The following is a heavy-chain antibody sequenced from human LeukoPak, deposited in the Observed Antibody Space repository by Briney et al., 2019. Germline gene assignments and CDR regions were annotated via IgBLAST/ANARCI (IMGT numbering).Heavy chain of an antibody. CDR2: IYYSGST. CDR3: ARLRIVGATIDY. V-gene: IGHV4-39*01. J-gene: IGHJ4*02. D-gene: IGHD1-26*01. CDR1: GGSISSSSSY. Sequence: SSETLSLTCTVSGGSISSSSSYWGWIRQPPGKGLEWIGSIYYSGSTYYNPSLKSRVTISVDTSKNQFSLKLSSVTAADTAVYYCARLRIVGATIDYWGQGTLVTVSS.